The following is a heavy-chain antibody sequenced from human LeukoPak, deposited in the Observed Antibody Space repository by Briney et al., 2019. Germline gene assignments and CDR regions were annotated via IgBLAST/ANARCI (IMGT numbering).Heavy chain of an antibody. CDR3: ARTYDFWSGYYHPLDY. CDR2: INHSGRT. CDR1: GGSFSGYY. Sequence: SETLSLTCAVYGGSFSGYYWSWIRQPPGKGLEWIGEINHSGRTNYNPSLKSRVTISVDTSKNQFSLKLSSVTAADTAVYYCARTYDFWSGYYHPLDYWGQGTLVTVSS. J-gene: IGHJ4*02. D-gene: IGHD3-3*01. V-gene: IGHV4-34*01.